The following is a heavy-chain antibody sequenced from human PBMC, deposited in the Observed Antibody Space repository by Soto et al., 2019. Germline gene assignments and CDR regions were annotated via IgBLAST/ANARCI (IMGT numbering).Heavy chain of an antibody. CDR2: IYYSGST. CDR3: ARDRFCSGGSCYSDLFWFDP. V-gene: IGHV4-31*03. Sequence: QVQLQESGPGLVKPSQTLSLTCTVSGGSISSGGYYWSWIRQHPGKGLEWIGYIYYSGSTYYNPSLKSRVTISVDTSKNQFSLKLSSVTAADTAVYYCARDRFCSGGSCYSDLFWFDPWGQGTLVTVSS. D-gene: IGHD2-15*01. CDR1: GGSISSGGYY. J-gene: IGHJ5*02.